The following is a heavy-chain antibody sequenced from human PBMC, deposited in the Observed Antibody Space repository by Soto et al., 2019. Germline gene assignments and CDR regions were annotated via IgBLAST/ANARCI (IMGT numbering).Heavy chain of an antibody. Sequence: SETLSLTCTISGGSINSGGYYWSWIRQHPGKGLEWIGYISYSGSTYYNPSLKSRVTISVDTSKNQLSLKLSSVTAADTAVYYCATSDYDSSGYYGGFDYWGQGTLVTVSS. CDR1: GGSINSGGYY. J-gene: IGHJ4*02. V-gene: IGHV4-31*03. CDR2: ISYSGST. CDR3: ATSDYDSSGYYGGFDY. D-gene: IGHD3-22*01.